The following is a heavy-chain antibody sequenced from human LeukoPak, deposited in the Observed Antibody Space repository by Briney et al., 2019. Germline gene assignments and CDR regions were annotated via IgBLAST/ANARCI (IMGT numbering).Heavy chain of an antibody. D-gene: IGHD1-26*01. J-gene: IGHJ3*02. CDR1: GYTLSGYH. CDR3: ARGVGATARALDI. Sequence: ASVKVSCKASGYTLSGYHIHWVRQAPGQGLEWMGWINANNGDTNYAQKFQGRVTMTRDTSISTAYMDLSGLTSDDTAVYYCARGVGATARALDIWGQGTMVIVSS. V-gene: IGHV1-2*02. CDR2: INANNGDT.